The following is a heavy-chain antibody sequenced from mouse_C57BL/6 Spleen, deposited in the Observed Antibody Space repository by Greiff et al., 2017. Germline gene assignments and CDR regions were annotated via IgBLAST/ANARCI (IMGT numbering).Heavy chain of an antibody. CDR1: DSEVFPIAY. J-gene: IGHJ3*01. CDR3: ARHYYGSSYDWFAY. CDR2: ILPSIGRT. Sequence: QVQLQQSGSELRSPGSSVKLSCKDFDSEVFPIAYMSWVRQKPGNGFEWIGGILPSIGRTIYGEKFEDKATLDADTLSNTAYLELNSLTSEDSAIYYCARHYYGSSYDWFAYWGQGTLVTVSA. D-gene: IGHD1-1*01. V-gene: IGHV15-2*01.